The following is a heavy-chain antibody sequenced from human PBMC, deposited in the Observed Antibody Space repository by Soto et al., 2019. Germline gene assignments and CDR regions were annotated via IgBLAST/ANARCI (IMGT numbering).Heavy chain of an antibody. J-gene: IGHJ5*02. CDR1: GGTFSSYT. D-gene: IGHD4-17*01. V-gene: IGHV1-69*02. CDR2: IIPILGIA. Sequence: GASVKVSCKASGGTFSSYTISWVRQAPGQGLEWMGRIIPILGIANYAQKFQGRVTITADKSTSTAYMELSSLRSEDTAVYYCASDYGDSDNWFDPWGQGTLVTVSS. CDR3: ASDYGDSDNWFDP.